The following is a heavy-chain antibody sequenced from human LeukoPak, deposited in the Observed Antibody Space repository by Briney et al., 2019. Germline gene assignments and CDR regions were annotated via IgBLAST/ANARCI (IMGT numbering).Heavy chain of an antibody. V-gene: IGHV4-34*01. CDR3: AAPGGYFDY. J-gene: IGHJ4*02. CDR2: INHSGST. CDR1: GGSFSGYY. Sequence: PSETLSLTCAVYGGSFSGYYWSWIRQPPGKGLEWIGEINHSGSTNYNPSLKSRVTISVDTSKNQFSLKLGSVTAADTAVYYCAAPGGYFDYWGQGTLVTVSS. D-gene: IGHD3-16*01.